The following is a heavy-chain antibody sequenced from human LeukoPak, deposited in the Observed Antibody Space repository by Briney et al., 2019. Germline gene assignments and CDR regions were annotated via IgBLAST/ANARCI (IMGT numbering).Heavy chain of an antibody. V-gene: IGHV4-4*07. CDR3: ARSLKPGFDY. CDR2: IYTSGST. Sequence: RSETLSLTCSVSGGSISRYYRSWIRPPAGKGLEWIGRIYTSGSTNYNPSLKSRVTMSVDTSKNQFSLKLGSVTAADTAVYYCARSLKPGFDYWGQGTLVTVSS. CDR1: GGSISRYY. J-gene: IGHJ4*02. D-gene: IGHD2-8*02.